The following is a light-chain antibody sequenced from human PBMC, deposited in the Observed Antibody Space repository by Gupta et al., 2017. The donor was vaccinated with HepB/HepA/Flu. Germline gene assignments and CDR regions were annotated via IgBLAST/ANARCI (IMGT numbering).Light chain of an antibody. CDR3: QQRSDWPLT. CDR1: QCVSSY. CDR2: DAS. J-gene: IGKJ4*01. Sequence: EIVLTQSAATLSLSPGERATLSCRASQCVSSYLAWYQQKPGQAPRLLIYDASNRATGFPARFSGSGSVTYFTLTISSLGPEDFALYYCQQRSDWPLTFGGGTRVEMK. V-gene: IGKV3-11*01.